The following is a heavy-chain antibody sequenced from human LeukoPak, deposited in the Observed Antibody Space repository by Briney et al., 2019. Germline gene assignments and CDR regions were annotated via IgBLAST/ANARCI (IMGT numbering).Heavy chain of an antibody. D-gene: IGHD6-13*01. V-gene: IGHV3-23*01. CDR2: ISSSGDST. CDR1: GFSFSSYG. CDR3: ATFSVAAADWDDDY. Sequence: PGGSVRLSCEASGFSFSSYGMSWVRQAPGKGLEWVSGISSSGDSTYYADSVKGRFAISRDNSKSTLHLQMNSLRAEDTAVYYCATFSVAAADWDDDYWGQGTLLTVSS. J-gene: IGHJ4*02.